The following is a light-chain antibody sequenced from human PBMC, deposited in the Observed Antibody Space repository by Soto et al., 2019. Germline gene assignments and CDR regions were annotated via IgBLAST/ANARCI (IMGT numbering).Light chain of an antibody. V-gene: IGKV3-20*01. CDR2: GAS. J-gene: IGKJ5*01. CDR1: QSVSSDY. Sequence: EIVSTQSPGTLSLSPGERATLSCRASQSVSSDYLAWYHQKPGQPPRLLIYGASSRATGIPDRFSGSGSGTDFTLTISRLEPEDFAVYYCHQYGSSPTFGQGTRLAI. CDR3: HQYGSSPT.